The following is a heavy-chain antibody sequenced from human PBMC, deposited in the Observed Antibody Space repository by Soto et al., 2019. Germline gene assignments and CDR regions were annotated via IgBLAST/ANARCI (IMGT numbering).Heavy chain of an antibody. CDR1: GGTFSSYA. D-gene: IGHD1-26*01. J-gene: IGHJ6*02. V-gene: IGHV1-69*13. Sequence: VASVMVSCKASGGTFSSYAISGVRQAPGQGLEWMGGIIPIFGTANYAQKFQGRVTITADESTSTAYMELSSLRSEDTAVYYCARGAATGPHYYYYGMDVWGQGTTVTVSS. CDR2: IIPIFGTA. CDR3: ARGAATGPHYYYYGMDV.